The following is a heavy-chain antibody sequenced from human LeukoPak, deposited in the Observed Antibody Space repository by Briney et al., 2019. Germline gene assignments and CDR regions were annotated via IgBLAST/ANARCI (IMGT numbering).Heavy chain of an antibody. Sequence: SETLSLTCTVSGGSISSYYWSWIRQPPGKGLEWIGHIYYSGSTNYNPSLKSRVTISLDRSKDQFSLKLSSVTAAGTAVYYCARVNAVIGGNAFDIWGQGTMVTVSS. CDR1: GGSISSYY. CDR3: ARVNAVIGGNAFDI. CDR2: IYYSGST. J-gene: IGHJ3*02. V-gene: IGHV4-59*01. D-gene: IGHD3-22*01.